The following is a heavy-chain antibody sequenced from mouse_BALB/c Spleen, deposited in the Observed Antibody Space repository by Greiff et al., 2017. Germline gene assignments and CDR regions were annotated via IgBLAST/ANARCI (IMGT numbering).Heavy chain of an antibody. J-gene: IGHJ4*01. V-gene: IGHV5-12-1*01. D-gene: IGHD1-2*01. Sequence: EVKLMESGGGLVKPGGSLKLSCAASGFAFSSYDMSWVRQTPEKRLEWVAYISSGGGSTYYPDTVKGRFTISRDNAKNTLYLQMSSLKSEDTAMYYCARHRRYGLYYAMDYWGQGTSVTVSS. CDR3: ARHRRYGLYYAMDY. CDR1: GFAFSSYD. CDR2: ISSGGGST.